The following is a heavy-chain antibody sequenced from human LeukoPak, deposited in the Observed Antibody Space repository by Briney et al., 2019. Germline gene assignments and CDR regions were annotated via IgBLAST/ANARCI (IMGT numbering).Heavy chain of an antibody. V-gene: IGHV3-48*01. D-gene: IGHD1-14*01. CDR2: ISSSGTTI. Sequence: GGSLRLSCAASGFTFSSYSMNWVRQAPGKGLEWISYISSSGTTIYYTDSVKGRFTISRDNVKNSLYLQMNSLRAEDTAVYYCARVPDHSFDYWGQGTLVTVSS. CDR1: GFTFSSYS. J-gene: IGHJ4*02. CDR3: ARVPDHSFDY.